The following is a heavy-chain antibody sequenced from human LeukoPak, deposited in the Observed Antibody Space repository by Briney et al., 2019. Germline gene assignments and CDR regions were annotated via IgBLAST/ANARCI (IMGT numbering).Heavy chain of an antibody. CDR3: ARIYSSGYPLEY. CDR1: GFTVSSNY. V-gene: IGHV3-53*01. D-gene: IGHD3-22*01. Sequence: GGSLRLSCAASGFTVSSNYMSWVRQAPGKGLEWVSVLYSGGDTYYADSVKGRFTISRDKSKNTLYLQMNSLRAEDTAVYYCARIYSSGYPLEYWGQGTLVTVSS. J-gene: IGHJ4*02. CDR2: LYSGGDT.